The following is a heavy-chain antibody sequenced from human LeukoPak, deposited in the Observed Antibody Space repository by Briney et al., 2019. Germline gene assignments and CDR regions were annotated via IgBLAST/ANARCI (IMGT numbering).Heavy chain of an antibody. CDR2: INPNSGGT. V-gene: IGHV1-2*02. CDR3: ARTLRDCSGDSCYSDPHFDC. Sequence: ASVKVSCKASEYTFTDYYMHWVRQAPGQGLEWMGWINPNSGGTNYAQKFQGRVTMTRDTSISTAYMELSRLISDDTAVYYCARTLRDCSGDSCYSDPHFDCWGQGTLVTVSS. CDR1: EYTFTDYY. D-gene: IGHD2-15*01. J-gene: IGHJ4*02.